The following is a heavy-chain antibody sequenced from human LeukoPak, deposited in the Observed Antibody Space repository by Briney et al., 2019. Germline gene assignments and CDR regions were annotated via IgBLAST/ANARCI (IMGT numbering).Heavy chain of an antibody. CDR2: FDPEDGET. D-gene: IGHD4-17*01. CDR1: GYTLTELS. CDR3: ATYYAEGRYFDY. J-gene: IGHJ4*02. V-gene: IGHV1-24*01. Sequence: ASVKVSCKVSGYTLTELSMHWVRQAPGKGLEWMGGFDPEDGETIYAQKFQGRVTMTEDTSTDTAYMELSSLRSEDTAVYYCATYYAEGRYFDYWGQGTLVTVSS.